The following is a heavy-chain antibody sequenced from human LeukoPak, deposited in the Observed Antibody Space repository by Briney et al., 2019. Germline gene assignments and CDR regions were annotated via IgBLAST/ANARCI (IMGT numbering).Heavy chain of an antibody. CDR2: ISSGSGNT. J-gene: IGHJ4*02. V-gene: IGHV3-23*01. CDR1: GFTFNSYA. Sequence: GGSLRLSCAVSGFTFNSYAMNWVRQPPGKGLEWVSSISSGSGNTNYADSVKGRFTISRDNSKNTLYLQMNSLRAEDTAVYYCVTGTSRFYFDSWGQGTLATVSS. CDR3: VTGTSRFYFDS. D-gene: IGHD1-7*01.